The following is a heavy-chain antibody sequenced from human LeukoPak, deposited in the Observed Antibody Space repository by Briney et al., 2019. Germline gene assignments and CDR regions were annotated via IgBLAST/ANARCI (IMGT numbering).Heavy chain of an antibody. J-gene: IGHJ6*03. Sequence: SETLSLTCAVYGGSFSGYHWSWIRQPPGKGLEWIGEINHSGSTNYNPSLKSRVTISVDTSKNQFSLKLSSVTAADTAVYYCARGRIQDIVLMVYAIKDNYYYYMDVWGKGTTVTVSS. CDR1: GGSFSGYH. CDR3: ARGRIQDIVLMVYAIKDNYYYYMDV. V-gene: IGHV4-34*01. CDR2: INHSGST. D-gene: IGHD2-8*01.